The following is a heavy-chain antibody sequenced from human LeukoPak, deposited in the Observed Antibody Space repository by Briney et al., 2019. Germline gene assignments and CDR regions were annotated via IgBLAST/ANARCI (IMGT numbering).Heavy chain of an antibody. CDR2: IIPIFGTA. J-gene: IGHJ3*02. CDR1: GGTFSSYA. D-gene: IGHD3-22*01. V-gene: IGHV1-69*05. CDR3: AREIASSMIVVVITTGGAFDI. Sequence: SVKVSCKASGGTFSSYAISWVRQAPGQGLEWMGRIIPIFGTANYAQKFQGRVTITTDESTSTAYMELSSLRSEDTAVYYCAREIASSMIVVVITTGGAFDIWGQGSMVTVSS.